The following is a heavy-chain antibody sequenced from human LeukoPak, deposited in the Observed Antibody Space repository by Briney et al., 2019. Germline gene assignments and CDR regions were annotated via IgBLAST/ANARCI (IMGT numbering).Heavy chain of an antibody. CDR3: ASFDDYVWGSYRYL. V-gene: IGHV4-39*07. Sequence: PSETLSLTCTVSGGSISSYYWGWIRQPPGKGLEWIGSIYYSGSTYYNPSLKSRVTISVDTSKNQFSLKLSSVTAADTAVYYCASFDDYVWGSYRYLWGRGTLVTVSS. D-gene: IGHD3-16*02. CDR1: GGSISSYY. J-gene: IGHJ4*02. CDR2: IYYSGST.